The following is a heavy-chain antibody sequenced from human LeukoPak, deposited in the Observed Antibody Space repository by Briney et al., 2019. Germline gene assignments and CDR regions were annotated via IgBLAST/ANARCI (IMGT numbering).Heavy chain of an antibody. D-gene: IGHD6-19*01. CDR2: ISWNSVTI. V-gene: IGHV3-9*01. Sequence: GGSLRLSCAASGFTFDDFAIHWVRQAPGKGLEWVSGISWNSVTIGYADSVKGRFTISRDNSKNTLYLQMNSLRAEDTAVYYCAREVAVAGELDYWGQGTLVTVSS. CDR1: GFTFDDFA. J-gene: IGHJ4*02. CDR3: AREVAVAGELDY.